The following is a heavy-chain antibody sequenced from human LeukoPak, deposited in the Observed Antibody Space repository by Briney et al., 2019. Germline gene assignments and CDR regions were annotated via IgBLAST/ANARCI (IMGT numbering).Heavy chain of an antibody. D-gene: IGHD3-22*01. CDR2: IIPIFGTA. V-gene: IGHV1-69*13. CDR1: GGTFSSYA. CDR3: AMNRYYYDSSGYYFDY. J-gene: IGHJ4*02. Sequence: SVKVSCKASGGTFSSYAISWVRQAPGQGLEWMGGIIPIFGTANYAQKFQGRVTITADESTSTAYMELSSLRSEDTAVYYCAMNRYYYDSSGYYFDYWGQGTLVTVSS.